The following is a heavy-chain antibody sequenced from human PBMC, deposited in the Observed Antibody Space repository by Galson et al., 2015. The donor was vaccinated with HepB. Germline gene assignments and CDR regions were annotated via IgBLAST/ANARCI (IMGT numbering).Heavy chain of an antibody. CDR2: ISYDGSNK. CDR1: GFTFSSYA. J-gene: IGHJ4*02. CDR3: ARSLIYDSSGYYYVLPDY. Sequence: SLRLSCAASGFTFSSYAMHWVRQAPGKGLEWVAVISYDGSNKYYADSVKGRFTISRDNSKNTLYLQMNSLRAEDTAVYYCARSLIYDSSGYYYVLPDYWGQGTLVTVSS. D-gene: IGHD3-22*01. V-gene: IGHV3-30-3*01.